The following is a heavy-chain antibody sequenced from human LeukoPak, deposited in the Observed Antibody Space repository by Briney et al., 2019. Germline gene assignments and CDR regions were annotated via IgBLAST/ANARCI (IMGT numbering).Heavy chain of an antibody. CDR3: ARQAPTLRNYFDY. CDR1: GFSFSSHA. J-gene: IGHJ4*02. CDR2: NSSNGGRT. Sequence: GGSLRLSCAASGFSFSSHAMHWVRQAPGKGLEYVSANSSNGGRTYYANSVKGRFTISRDNSKNTLYPQMGSLRAEDMAVYYCARQAPTLRNYFDYWGQGTLVTVSS. V-gene: IGHV3-64*01.